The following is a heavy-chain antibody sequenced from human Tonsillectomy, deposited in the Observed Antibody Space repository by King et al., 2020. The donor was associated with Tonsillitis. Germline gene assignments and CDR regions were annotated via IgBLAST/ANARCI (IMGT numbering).Heavy chain of an antibody. CDR1: GFTFSSYS. V-gene: IGHV3-48*01. CDR3: ARGEQYFDFWSGYNYFDA. J-gene: IGHJ4*02. D-gene: IGHD3-3*01. CDR2: ITSTTNSI. Sequence: VQLVESGGGLVQPGGSLRLSCAASGFTFSSYSMNWVRQAPGKGLEWISYITSTTNSIYYADSVRGRFNISRDNAKNSLYLQMNSLRAEDTAVYFCARGEQYFDFWSGYNYFDAWGQGTLVTVSS.